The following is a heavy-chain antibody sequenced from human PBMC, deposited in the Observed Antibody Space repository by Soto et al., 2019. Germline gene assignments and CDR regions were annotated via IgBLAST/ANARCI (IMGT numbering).Heavy chain of an antibody. CDR1: GGTFSTYA. D-gene: IGHD5-18*01. CDR2: IIPMFGTA. Sequence: QVQLVQSGAEVKKPESSVKVSCKAPGGTFSTYAISWVRQAPGQGLEWMGGIIPMFGTANYAQCSQDRVTITADESTNTVYMELSSLRSEDTAVYFCASGIQLWLRRINNGYSGWGQGTLVTVSS. V-gene: IGHV1-69*12. CDR3: ASGIQLWLRRINNGYSG. J-gene: IGHJ4*02.